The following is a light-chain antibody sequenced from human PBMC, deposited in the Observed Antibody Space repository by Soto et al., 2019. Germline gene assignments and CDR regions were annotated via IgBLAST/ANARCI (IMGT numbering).Light chain of an antibody. V-gene: IGLV2-8*01. J-gene: IGLJ2*01. CDR3: SSYAGSNNLGV. CDR2: EVS. Sequence: QSALTQPPSASGSPGQSVTISCTGTSSDVGGYNYVSWYQQHPGKAPKLMIYEVSKRPSGVPDRFSGSKSGNTASLTVSGLQAEDEAHYHCSSYAGSNNLGVFGGGTKVTVL. CDR1: SSDVGGYNY.